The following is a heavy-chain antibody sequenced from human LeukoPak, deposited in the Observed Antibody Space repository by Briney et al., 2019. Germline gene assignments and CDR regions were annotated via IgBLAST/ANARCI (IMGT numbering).Heavy chain of an antibody. J-gene: IGHJ6*02. CDR2: IYYSGST. V-gene: IGHV4-39*01. CDR3: ARPHANGGFYGMDV. D-gene: IGHD4/OR15-4a*01. Sequence: SETLSLTCTVSGGSISSSRYYWGWIRQPPGEGLEWIGTIYYSGSTYYNPSLKGRVTITVDTSKNQFSLELRSLTAADTAVYYCARPHANGGFYGMDVWGQGTTVTVSS. CDR1: GGSISSSRYY.